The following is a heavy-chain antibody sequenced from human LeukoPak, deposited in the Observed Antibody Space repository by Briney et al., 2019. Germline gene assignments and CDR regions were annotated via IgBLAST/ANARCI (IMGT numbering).Heavy chain of an antibody. J-gene: IGHJ4*02. Sequence: PSETLSLTCTVSGGSISSSSYYWGWIRQPPGKGLEWIGSIYYSGSTYYNPSLKCRVTISVDTSKNQFSLKLSSVTAADTAVYYCARTMTYFDYWGQGTLVTVSS. CDR3: ARTMTYFDY. V-gene: IGHV4-39*01. CDR1: GGSISSSSYY. D-gene: IGHD3-3*01. CDR2: IYYSGST.